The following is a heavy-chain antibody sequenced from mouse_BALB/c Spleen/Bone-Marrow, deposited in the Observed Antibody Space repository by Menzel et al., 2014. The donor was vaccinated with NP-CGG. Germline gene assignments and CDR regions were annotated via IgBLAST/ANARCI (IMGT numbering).Heavy chain of an antibody. D-gene: IGHD1-1*01. CDR1: GYTFTSYW. Sequence: VQGVESGAELVKPGASVKLSCKASGYTFTSYWMHWVKQRPGQGLEWIGEINPSNGRTNYNEKFKSKATLTVDKSSSTAYMQLSSLTSEDSAVYYCARGLYGAMDYWGQGTSVTVSS. CDR3: ARGLYGAMDY. V-gene: IGHV1S81*02. J-gene: IGHJ4*01. CDR2: INPSNGRT.